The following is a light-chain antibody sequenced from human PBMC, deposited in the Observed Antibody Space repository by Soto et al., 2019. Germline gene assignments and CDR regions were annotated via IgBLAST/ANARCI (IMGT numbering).Light chain of an antibody. J-gene: IGLJ1*01. V-gene: IGLV2-18*02. Sequence: QSVLTQPPSVSGSPGQSVTISCTGTSSDVGSYNRVSWYQQPPGTAPKLMIYEVSNWPSGVPDRFSGSKSGNTASLTISGLQAEDEADYYCSSYTSSSIYVFGTGTKLTVL. CDR3: SSYTSSSIYV. CDR1: SSDVGSYNR. CDR2: EVS.